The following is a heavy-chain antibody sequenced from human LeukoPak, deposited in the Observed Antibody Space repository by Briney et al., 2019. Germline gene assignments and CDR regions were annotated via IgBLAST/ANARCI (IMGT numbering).Heavy chain of an antibody. CDR2: ISYDGSNK. CDR3: ARDSFYASDQ. Sequence: GRSLRLSCAASGFTFSSYAMHWVRQAPGKGLEWVAVISYDGSNKYYADSVKGRFTIFRDNAKNSLFLQMNSLRAEDTAVYYCARDSFYASDQWGQGTLVTVSS. J-gene: IGHJ5*02. CDR1: GFTFSSYA. D-gene: IGHD3-16*01. V-gene: IGHV3-30-3*01.